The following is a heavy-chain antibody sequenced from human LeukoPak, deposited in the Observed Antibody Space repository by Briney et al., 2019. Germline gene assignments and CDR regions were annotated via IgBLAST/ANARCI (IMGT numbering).Heavy chain of an antibody. V-gene: IGHV1-18*01. Sequence: ASETVSCKDSVYTFTSYGISWVRQDPGHPLEWMGWISDYNGNTNYAQKLQGRVTMTTDTCTSTAYVELRSLRSDDTAVYYCARDRQRFGSGDAFDICGQGTMVTVSS. CDR3: ARDRQRFGSGDAFDI. CDR1: VYTFTSYG. D-gene: IGHD3-10*01. CDR2: ISDYNGNT. J-gene: IGHJ3*02.